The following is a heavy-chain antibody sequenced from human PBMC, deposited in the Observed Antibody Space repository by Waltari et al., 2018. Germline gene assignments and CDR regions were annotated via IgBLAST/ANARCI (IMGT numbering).Heavy chain of an antibody. CDR3: ARLLPSIVVVPPATGWFDP. Sequence: QVQLQESGPGLVKPSETLSLTCTVSGGSISSHYWSWIRQPPGNGLEWIGYIYYSGSTNYNPSLNSRITIPVDTSKNQFSLKLSSVTAADTAVYYCARLLPSIVVVPPATGWFDPWGQGTLVTVSS. J-gene: IGHJ5*02. V-gene: IGHV4-59*11. CDR2: IYYSGST. CDR1: GGSISSHY. D-gene: IGHD2-2*01.